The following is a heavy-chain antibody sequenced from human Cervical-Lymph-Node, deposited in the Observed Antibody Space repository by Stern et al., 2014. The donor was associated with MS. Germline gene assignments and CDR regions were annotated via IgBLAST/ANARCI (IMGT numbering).Heavy chain of an antibody. D-gene: IGHD6-13*01. CDR2: ILTNDEK. Sequence: ESGPVLVKPTETLTLTCTVSGFSLSNARMGVSWIRQPPGKALEWLAHILTNDEKSYSTSLKSRVTISKDTSKSQVVLTMTNMDPVDTATYYCARIPLGSSSWYVQDYWGQGTLVTVSS. V-gene: IGHV2-26*01. J-gene: IGHJ4*02. CDR1: GFSLSNARMG. CDR3: ARIPLGSSSWYVQDY.